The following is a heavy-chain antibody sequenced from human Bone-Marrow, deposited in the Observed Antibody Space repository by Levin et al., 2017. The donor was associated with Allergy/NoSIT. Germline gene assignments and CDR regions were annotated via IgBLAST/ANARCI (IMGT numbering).Heavy chain of an antibody. D-gene: IGHD5-12*01. V-gene: IGHV3-74*01. CDR1: GFTFSSYW. Sequence: GESLKISCAASGFTFSSYWMHWVRQAPGKGLVWVSRINSDGSSTTYADSVKGRFTISRDNAKNTLYLQMNSLRAEDTAVYYCARVRDSGYDLAILGWGQGTLVTVSS. J-gene: IGHJ4*02. CDR3: ARVRDSGYDLAILG. CDR2: INSDGSST.